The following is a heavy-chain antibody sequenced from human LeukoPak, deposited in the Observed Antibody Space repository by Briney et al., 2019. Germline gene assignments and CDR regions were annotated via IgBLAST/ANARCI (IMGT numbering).Heavy chain of an antibody. CDR3: ARVPSFSVWGIGELWVY. CDR1: GGSITSSGYY. J-gene: IGHJ4*02. CDR2: IYYSGTT. Sequence: PSETLSLTCTVSGGSITSSGYYWGWIRQPPGKGLEWIGTIYYSGTTYYNPSLKSRVTISVDTSKNHFSLRLNSVTAADTAVYYCARVPSFSVWGIGELWVYWGQGTLVTVSS. V-gene: IGHV4-39*02. D-gene: IGHD3-10*01.